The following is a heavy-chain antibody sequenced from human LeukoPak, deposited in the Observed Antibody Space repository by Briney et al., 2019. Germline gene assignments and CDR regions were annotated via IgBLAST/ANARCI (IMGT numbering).Heavy chain of an antibody. CDR1: GGSISSYY. V-gene: IGHV4-4*07. CDR3: ARYPVDIVVVVAATHDAFDI. J-gene: IGHJ3*02. Sequence: SETLSLTCTVSGGSISSYYWSWLRQPAGKGLEWIGRIYTNGDTNYNSSLKSRVTMSVDTSKNQFSLKLSSVTAADTAVYYCARYPVDIVVVVAATHDAFDIWGQGTMVTVSS. D-gene: IGHD2-15*01. CDR2: IYTNGDT.